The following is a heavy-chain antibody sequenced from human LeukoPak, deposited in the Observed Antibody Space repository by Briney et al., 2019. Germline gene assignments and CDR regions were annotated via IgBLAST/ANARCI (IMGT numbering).Heavy chain of an antibody. D-gene: IGHD2-21*01. CDR2: TSTSGTTT. CDR1: GFTFSNYE. CDR3: TRNGGGLGY. V-gene: IGHV3-48*03. Sequence: PGGSLRLSCAASGFTFSNYEIIWVRQASGKGLEWISYTSTSGTTTNYADSVKGRFTISRDNAKNSLYLQMNSLSGEDTAVYYCTRNGGGLGYWGQGTLVTVSS. J-gene: IGHJ4*02.